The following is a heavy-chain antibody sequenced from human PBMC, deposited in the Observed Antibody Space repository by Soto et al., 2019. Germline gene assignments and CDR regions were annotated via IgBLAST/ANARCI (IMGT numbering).Heavy chain of an antibody. J-gene: IGHJ5*02. CDR2: IQSGGPT. V-gene: IGHV3-66*01. Sequence: GGSLRLSCAASGFTVSSKYMSWVRQAPGKGLEWVSLIQSGGPTYYADSVKGRFTISRDTSENTLHLQMNSLRVEDTAIYYCARDNDFWSGPQVGFDPWGRGTLVTVSS. CDR3: ARDNDFWSGPQVGFDP. CDR1: GFTVSSKY. D-gene: IGHD3-3*01.